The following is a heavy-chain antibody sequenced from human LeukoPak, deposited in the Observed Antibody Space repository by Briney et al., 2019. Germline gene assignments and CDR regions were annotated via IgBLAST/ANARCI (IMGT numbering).Heavy chain of an antibody. Sequence: ASVKVSCKVSGYTLTELSMHWVRKAPGKGLEWMGGFDPEDGETIYAQKFQGRVTMTEDTSTDTAYMELSSLRSEDTAVYYCATGLIAAAGTFDYWGQGTLVTVSS. V-gene: IGHV1-24*01. CDR2: FDPEDGET. J-gene: IGHJ4*02. CDR1: GYTLTELS. CDR3: ATGLIAAAGTFDY. D-gene: IGHD6-13*01.